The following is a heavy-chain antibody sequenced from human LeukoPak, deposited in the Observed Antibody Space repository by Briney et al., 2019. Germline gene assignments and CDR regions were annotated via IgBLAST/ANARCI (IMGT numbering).Heavy chain of an antibody. CDR3: ARRSWRWLQLGIPITYFDY. CDR2: INHSGST. CDR1: GGSFSGYY. V-gene: IGHV4-34*01. D-gene: IGHD5-24*01. Sequence: KPSETLSLTCAVYGGSFSGYYWSWIRQPPGKGLEWIGEINHSGSTNYNPSLKSRVTISVDTSKNQFSLKLSSVTAADTAVYYCARRSWRWLQLGIPITYFDYWGQGTLVTVSS. J-gene: IGHJ4*02.